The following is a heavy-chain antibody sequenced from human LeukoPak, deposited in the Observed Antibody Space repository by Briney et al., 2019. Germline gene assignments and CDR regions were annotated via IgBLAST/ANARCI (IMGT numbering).Heavy chain of an antibody. CDR3: AKRSPWGYYFDY. V-gene: IGHV3-66*01. D-gene: IGHD3-16*01. CDR1: GLTVTSNN. CDR2: IYSGGNP. J-gene: IGHJ4*02. Sequence: GGSLRLSCAASGLTVTSNNINSVRQAPGKGLEWVAVIYSGGNPHYADSVKDRFTISRDYSKNTVYLQMNSLRAEDTAVYYCAKRSPWGYYFDYWGQGTLVTVSS.